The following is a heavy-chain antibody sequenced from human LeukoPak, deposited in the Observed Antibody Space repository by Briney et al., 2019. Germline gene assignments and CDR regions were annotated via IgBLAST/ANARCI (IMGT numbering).Heavy chain of an antibody. CDR2: ISGSGGST. D-gene: IGHD3-10*01. V-gene: IGHV3-23*01. J-gene: IGHJ6*03. CDR3: AKDGYYYGSGSYYEDYYMDV. Sequence: PGGSLRLSCAASGFTVSSNYMSWVRQAPGKGLEWVSAISGSGGSTYYADSVKGRFTISRDNSKNTLYLQMNSLRAEDTAVYYCAKDGYYYGSGSYYEDYYMDVWGKGTTVTVSS. CDR1: GFTVSSNY.